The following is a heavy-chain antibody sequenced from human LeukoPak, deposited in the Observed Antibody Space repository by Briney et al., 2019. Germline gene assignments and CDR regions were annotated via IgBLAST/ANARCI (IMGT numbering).Heavy chain of an antibody. J-gene: IGHJ5*02. D-gene: IGHD5-24*01. V-gene: IGHV4-59*10. CDR2: IYPSGST. CDR1: GGSFSGHY. Sequence: SETLSLTCAVYGGSFSGHYWSWIRQPAGRGLEWIGRIYPSGSTNYNPSLKSRVTISVDTSKNQFSLKLSSVTAADTAVYHCARVSSRDSRFDPWGQGTLVTVSS. CDR3: ARVSSRDSRFDP.